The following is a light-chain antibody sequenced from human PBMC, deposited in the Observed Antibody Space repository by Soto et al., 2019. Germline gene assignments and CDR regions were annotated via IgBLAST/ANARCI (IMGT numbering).Light chain of an antibody. CDR3: CSYAGSYTLSV. V-gene: IGLV2-11*01. J-gene: IGLJ2*01. CDR1: SSDVGAYNY. Sequence: QSALTQPRSVSGSPGQSVTISCTGTSSDVGAYNYVSWYQRHPGKAPKLLIYDVNKRPSGVPDRFSGSKSGNTASLTISGLQAEDAADYYCCSYAGSYTLSVFGGGTKLTVL. CDR2: DVN.